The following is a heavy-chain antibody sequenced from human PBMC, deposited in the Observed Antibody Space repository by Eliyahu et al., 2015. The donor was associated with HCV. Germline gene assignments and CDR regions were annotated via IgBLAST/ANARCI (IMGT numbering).Heavy chain of an antibody. D-gene: IGHD3-10*01. CDR2: INHSGST. V-gene: IGHV4-34*01. CDR3: ARASEVWFGERPFDP. CDR1: GGSFSGYY. Sequence: QVQLQQWGAGLLKPSETLSLTCAVYGGSFSGYYWSWIRQPPGKGLEWIGEINHSGSTNYNPSLKSRVTISVDTSKNQFSLKLSSVTAADTAVYYCARASEVWFGERPFDPWGQGTLVTVSS. J-gene: IGHJ5*02.